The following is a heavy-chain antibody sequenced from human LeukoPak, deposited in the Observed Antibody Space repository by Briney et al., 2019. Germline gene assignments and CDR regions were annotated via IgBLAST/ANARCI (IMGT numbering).Heavy chain of an antibody. J-gene: IGHJ2*01. D-gene: IGHD4-17*01. V-gene: IGHV3-74*01. CDR3: ARAETVTTHYWYFDL. CDR1: GFTFSSYW. Sequence: GGSLRLSCAASGFTFSSYWMHWVRQAPGKGLVWVSRINSDGSSTSYADPVKGRFTISRDNAKNTLYLQMNSLRAEDTAVYYCARAETVTTHYWYFDLWGRGTLVTVSS. CDR2: INSDGSST.